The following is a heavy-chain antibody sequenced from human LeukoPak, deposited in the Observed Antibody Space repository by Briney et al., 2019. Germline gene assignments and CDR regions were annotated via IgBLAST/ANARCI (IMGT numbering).Heavy chain of an antibody. Sequence: SETLSLTCAVYGGSFSGYYWSWIRQPPGKGLEWIGEINHNGSTNYNPSLKSRVTISVDTSKNQFSLKLSSVTAADAAVYYCARGRLHGGAFGIWGRGTMVTVSS. CDR1: GGSFSGYY. CDR2: INHNGST. D-gene: IGHD4-11*01. CDR3: ARGRLHGGAFGI. J-gene: IGHJ3*02. V-gene: IGHV4-34*01.